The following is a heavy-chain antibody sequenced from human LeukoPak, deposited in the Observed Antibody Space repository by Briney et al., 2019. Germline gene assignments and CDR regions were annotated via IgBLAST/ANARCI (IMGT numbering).Heavy chain of an antibody. CDR2: INRDGTTT. CDR3: ARGNYYGMDV. J-gene: IGHJ6*02. V-gene: IGHV3-74*03. CDR1: ESTFTKFW. D-gene: IGHD2/OR15-2a*01. Sequence: GGSLRLSCAASESTFTKFWVHWVRQAPGKGLAWVSFINRDGTTTTYADSVKGRFTVSRDNAKNTLYLQMNSLRAVDTAVYYCARGNYYGMDVWGQGTTVTVSS.